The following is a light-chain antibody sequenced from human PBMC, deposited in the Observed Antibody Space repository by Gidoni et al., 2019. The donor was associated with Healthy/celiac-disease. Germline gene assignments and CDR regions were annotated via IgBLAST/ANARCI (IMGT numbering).Light chain of an antibody. Sequence: EIVVTQSPGTMSLSPGERATLSCRASQSVSSRYLAWYQQKPGQAPRLLIYGASSRATGIPDRFCGIGSGTDFTLTISRLEPEDFAVYYCQQYVSSPTFGQGTKVEIK. CDR2: GAS. CDR1: QSVSSRY. V-gene: IGKV3-20*01. J-gene: IGKJ1*01. CDR3: QQYVSSPT.